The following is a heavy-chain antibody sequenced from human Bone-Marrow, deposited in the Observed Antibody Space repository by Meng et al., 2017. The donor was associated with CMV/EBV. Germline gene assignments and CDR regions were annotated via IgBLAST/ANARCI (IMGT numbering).Heavy chain of an antibody. CDR2: IRYDGSNK. CDR1: GFTFSSYG. Sequence: GESLKISCAASGFTFSSYGMHWVRQAPGKGLEWVAFIRYDGSNKYYADSVKGRFTISRDNSKNTLYLQMNSLRAEDTAVYYCAKGDVVVPAAIRPGYYYYYGMDVWGQGTTVTVSS. V-gene: IGHV3-30*02. CDR3: AKGDVVVPAAIRPGYYYYYGMDV. D-gene: IGHD2-2*02. J-gene: IGHJ6*02.